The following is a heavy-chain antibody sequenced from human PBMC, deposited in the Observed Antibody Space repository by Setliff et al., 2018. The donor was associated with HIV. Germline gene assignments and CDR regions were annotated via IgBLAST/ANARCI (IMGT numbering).Heavy chain of an antibody. CDR3: SRHLSGGRDY. V-gene: IGHV4-39*01. CDR2: VCYSDNT. D-gene: IGHD1-26*01. J-gene: IGHJ4*02. CDR1: GGSISSGDLC. Sequence: KSSETLSLTCTVSGGSISSGDLCWGWIRQPPGKGLEWIGSVCYSDNTYYSPSLKSRVFISVDTSKNQFSLSLNSVTAADTAIYYCSRHLSGGRDYWGQGTLVTVSS.